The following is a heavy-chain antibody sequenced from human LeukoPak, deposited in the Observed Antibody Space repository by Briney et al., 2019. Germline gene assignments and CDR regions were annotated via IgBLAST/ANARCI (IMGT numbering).Heavy chain of an antibody. Sequence: GGSLRLSCAASGCTFSSYGMHWVRQAPGKGLEWVAVIWYDGSNKYYADSVKGRFTISRDNSKNTLYLQMNSLRAEDTAVYYCARERHYSSGWENWFDPWGQGTLVTVSS. J-gene: IGHJ5*02. D-gene: IGHD6-19*01. CDR1: GCTFSSYG. V-gene: IGHV3-33*01. CDR2: IWYDGSNK. CDR3: ARERHYSSGWENWFDP.